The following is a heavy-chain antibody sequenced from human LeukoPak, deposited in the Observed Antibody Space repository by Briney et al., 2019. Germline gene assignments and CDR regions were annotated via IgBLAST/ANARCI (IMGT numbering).Heavy chain of an antibody. CDR2: INKDGSKG. D-gene: IGHD1-1*01. J-gene: IGHJ4*02. V-gene: IGHV3-7*01. Sequence: PGGSLRLSCAASGFTFTNYYMTWVGQALGKGLEWVANINKDGSKGSYVDSVRGRFTISRDNAKKSLYLQMDNLSAEDTATYYCARENWSQDYWGQGTRVTVSS. CDR1: GFTFTNYY. CDR3: ARENWSQDY.